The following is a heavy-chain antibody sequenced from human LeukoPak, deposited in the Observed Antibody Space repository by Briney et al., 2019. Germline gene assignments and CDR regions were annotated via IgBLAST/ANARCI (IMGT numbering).Heavy chain of an antibody. CDR3: ATYLTYYDFWSADRGAFDI. CDR2: IKQDGSEK. V-gene: IGHV3-7*01. Sequence: GGSLRLSCAASGFTFSNFWMSWVRQAPGKGREWVANIKQDGSEKNYVDSVKGRFTISRDNAKNSLYLQMNSLRAEDTAVYYCATYLTYYDFWSADRGAFDIWGQGTMVTVSS. J-gene: IGHJ3*02. CDR1: GFTFSNFW. D-gene: IGHD3-3*01.